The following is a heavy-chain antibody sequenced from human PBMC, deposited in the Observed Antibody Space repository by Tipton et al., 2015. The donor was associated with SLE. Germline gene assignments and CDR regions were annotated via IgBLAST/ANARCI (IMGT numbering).Heavy chain of an antibody. CDR3: ARGHLYDIPDY. CDR2: IYHSGST. CDR1: GYSISSGYY. D-gene: IGHD3-9*01. V-gene: IGHV4-38-2*02. Sequence: LRLSCTVSGYSISSGYYWGWIRQPPGKGLEWIGSIYHSGSTYYNPSLKSRVTISVDTSKNQFSLKLSSVTAADTAVYYCARGHLYDIPDYWGQGTLVTVSS. J-gene: IGHJ4*02.